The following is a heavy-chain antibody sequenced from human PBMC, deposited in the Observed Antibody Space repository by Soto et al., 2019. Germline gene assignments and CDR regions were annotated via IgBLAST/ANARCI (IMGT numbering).Heavy chain of an antibody. Sequence: ASETLSLTCAVYGGSFSGYYWSWIRQPPGKGLEWIGEINHSGSTNYNPSLKSRVTISVDTSKNQFSLKLSSATAADTAVYYCASSAAEGIRFLEWASYGMDVWGQGTTVTVSS. D-gene: IGHD3-3*01. CDR3: ASSAAEGIRFLEWASYGMDV. J-gene: IGHJ6*02. CDR1: GGSFSGYY. V-gene: IGHV4-34*01. CDR2: INHSGST.